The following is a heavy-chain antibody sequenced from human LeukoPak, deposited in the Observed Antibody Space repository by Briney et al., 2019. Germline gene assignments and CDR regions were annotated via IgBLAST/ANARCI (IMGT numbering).Heavy chain of an antibody. CDR2: IKVDGSDK. V-gene: IGHV3-7*05. CDR1: GFTFRTFW. J-gene: IGHJ4*02. CDR3: ARNRYGDPYYFDY. Sequence: GGSLRLSCAASGFTFRTFWMSWVRQTPGKGLEWVANIKVDGSDKNYVDSVKGRFTISRDNAKNSLYLQMHSLRAEDTAMYYCARNRYGDPYYFDYWGQGTLVTVSS. D-gene: IGHD4-17*01.